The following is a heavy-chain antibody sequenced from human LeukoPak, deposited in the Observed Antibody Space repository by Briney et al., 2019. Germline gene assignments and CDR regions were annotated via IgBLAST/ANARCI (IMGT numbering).Heavy chain of an antibody. CDR2: ISSTSSYT. CDR3: ARDSSRLDP. CDR1: GFTFSDYY. V-gene: IGHV3-11*06. D-gene: IGHD2/OR15-2a*01. Sequence: GALRLSCAASGFTFSDYYMSWIRQAPGKGLEWVSYISSTSSYTNYVDSVKGRFTISRDNAKNSLYLQMNSLRAEDTAVYYCARDSSRLDPWGQGTLVTVSS. J-gene: IGHJ5*02.